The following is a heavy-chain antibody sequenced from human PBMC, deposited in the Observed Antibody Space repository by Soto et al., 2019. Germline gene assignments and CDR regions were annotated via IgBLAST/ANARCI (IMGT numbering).Heavy chain of an antibody. D-gene: IGHD2-21*01. Sequence: EVPLVESGGGWVQPGGSLRLSCAASGFTFSIYWMTWVRQAPGRGLEWVANIKEDGSETYYVDSMKGRFTISRDNAKNLVYLEMSSLRVDDTAVYYCVRDLWWEIPFDYWGRGALVTVSS. J-gene: IGHJ4*02. CDR2: IKEDGSET. CDR3: VRDLWWEIPFDY. V-gene: IGHV3-7*01. CDR1: GFTFSIYW.